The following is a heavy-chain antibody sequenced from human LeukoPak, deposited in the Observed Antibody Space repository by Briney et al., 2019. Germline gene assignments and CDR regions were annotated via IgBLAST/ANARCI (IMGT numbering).Heavy chain of an antibody. V-gene: IGHV3-30*02. CDR3: AKCGDHNAYSYVDY. CDR1: GFTFSSYG. CDR2: IRYDGRKT. Sequence: GGSLRLSCAASGFTFSSYGMHWVRQAPGKGLEWVSFIRYDGRKTYYADSVKGRFTISRDNSKNTLYLQMHSLGAKDTYVYYSAKCGDHNAYSYVDYWGQGTLVTVSS. D-gene: IGHD3-16*01. J-gene: IGHJ4*02.